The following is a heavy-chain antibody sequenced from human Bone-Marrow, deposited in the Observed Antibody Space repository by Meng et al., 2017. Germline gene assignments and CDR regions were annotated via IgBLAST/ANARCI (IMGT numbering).Heavy chain of an antibody. V-gene: IGHV1-69*01. Sequence: QVRLVQSGAEVKKPGPSVKCSCKASGGTFSSYAISWVRQAPGQGLEWMGGIIPIFGTANDAQKFQGRGTITADESTSTAYMELSSLRSEDTAVYYCAREGIAAASLQDWGQGTLVTVSS. CDR3: AREGIAAASLQD. CDR2: IIPIFGTA. CDR1: GGTFSSYA. J-gene: IGHJ1*01. D-gene: IGHD6-13*01.